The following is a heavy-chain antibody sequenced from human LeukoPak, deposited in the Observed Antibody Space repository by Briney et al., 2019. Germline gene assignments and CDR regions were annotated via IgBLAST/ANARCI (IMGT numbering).Heavy chain of an antibody. CDR3: ARDLSFDWFPYYFDY. D-gene: IGHD3-9*01. CDR1: GGSISSGSYY. Sequence: SETLSLTCTVSGGSISSGSYYWSWIRQPAGKGLEWIGRIHTSGSTNYNPSLKSRVTISVDTSKNQFSLKLSSVTAADTAIYYCARDLSFDWFPYYFDYWGQGILVTVSS. J-gene: IGHJ4*02. V-gene: IGHV4-61*02. CDR2: IHTSGST.